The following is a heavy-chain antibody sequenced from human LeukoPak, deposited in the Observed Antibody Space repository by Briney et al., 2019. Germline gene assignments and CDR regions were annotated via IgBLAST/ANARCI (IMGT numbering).Heavy chain of an antibody. CDR2: ISSSGSTI. Sequence: GGSLRLSCAASGFTFSDYYMSWIRQAPGKGLEWVSYISSSGSTIYYADSVKGRFTISRDNSKNTLYLQMNSLRAEDTAVYYCAKDGPGVVPAATAWGQGTLVTVSS. CDR3: AKDGPGVVPAATA. CDR1: GFTFSDYY. J-gene: IGHJ4*02. V-gene: IGHV3-11*01. D-gene: IGHD2-2*01.